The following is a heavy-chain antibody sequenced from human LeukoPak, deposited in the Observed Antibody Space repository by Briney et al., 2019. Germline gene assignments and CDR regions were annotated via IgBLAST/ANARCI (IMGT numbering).Heavy chain of an antibody. Sequence: PSQTLSLTCAVSGGSISSGGYSWSWIRQPPGKGLEWIGYIYHSGSTYYNPSLKSRVTISVDRSKNQFSLKLSSVTPEDTAVYYCAREDYGDYGMDVWGQGTTVTVSS. CDR1: GGSISSGGYS. CDR2: IYHSGST. CDR3: AREDYGDYGMDV. V-gene: IGHV4-30-2*01. D-gene: IGHD4-17*01. J-gene: IGHJ6*02.